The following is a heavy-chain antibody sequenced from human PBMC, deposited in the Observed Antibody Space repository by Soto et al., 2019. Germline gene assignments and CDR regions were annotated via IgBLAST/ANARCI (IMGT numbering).Heavy chain of an antibody. V-gene: IGHV4-59*01. J-gene: IGHJ3*02. D-gene: IGHD3-22*01. Sequence: SETLSLTCTVSGGSISSYYWSWIRQPPGKGLEWIGYIYYSGSINYNPSLKSRVTISVDTSKNQFSLKLSSVTAADTAVYYCARESYYYDSSGYLSQRALDIWGQGTMVTVSS. CDR2: IYYSGSI. CDR3: ARESYYYDSSGYLSQRALDI. CDR1: GGSISSYY.